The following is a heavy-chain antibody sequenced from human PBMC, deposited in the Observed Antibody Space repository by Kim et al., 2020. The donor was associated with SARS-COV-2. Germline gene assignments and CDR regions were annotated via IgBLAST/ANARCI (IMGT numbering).Heavy chain of an antibody. Sequence: SETLSLTCAVYGGSFSGYYWSWIRQPPGKGLEWIGEINHSGSTNYNPSLKSRVTISVDTSKNQFSLKLSSVTAADTAVYYCARELGYSYGYRNAFDIWGQGTMVTVSS. CDR1: GGSFSGYY. D-gene: IGHD5-18*01. J-gene: IGHJ3*02. CDR2: INHSGST. CDR3: ARELGYSYGYRNAFDI. V-gene: IGHV4-34*01.